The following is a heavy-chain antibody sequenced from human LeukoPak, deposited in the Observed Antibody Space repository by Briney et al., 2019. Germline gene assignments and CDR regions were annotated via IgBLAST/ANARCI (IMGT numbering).Heavy chain of an antibody. J-gene: IGHJ3*02. CDR1: GFTFSSYG. CDR3: AKDHLLYSSGLDAFDI. Sequence: GGSLRHSCAASGFTFSSYGMHWVRQAPGKGLEWVAFIRYDGSNKYYADSVKGRFTISRDNSKNTLYLQMNSLRAEDTAVYYCAKDHLLYSSGLDAFDIWGQGTMVTVSS. V-gene: IGHV3-30*02. CDR2: IRYDGSNK. D-gene: IGHD6-19*01.